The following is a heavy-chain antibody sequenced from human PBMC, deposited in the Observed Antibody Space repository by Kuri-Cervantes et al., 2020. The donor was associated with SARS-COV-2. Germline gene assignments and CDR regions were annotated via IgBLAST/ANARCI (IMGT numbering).Heavy chain of an antibody. CDR2: IWYDGSNK. CDR1: GFTFSSYG. Sequence: GESLKISCAASGFTFSSYGMHWVRQAPGKGLEWVAVIWYDGSNKYYADSVKGRFTISRDNAKNSLYLQMNSLRAEDTAVYYCARDSAGYYYDSSGYYSLYYYGMDVWGQGTTVTVSS. CDR3: ARDSAGYYYDSSGYYSLYYYGMDV. V-gene: IGHV3-33*01. D-gene: IGHD3-22*01. J-gene: IGHJ6*02.